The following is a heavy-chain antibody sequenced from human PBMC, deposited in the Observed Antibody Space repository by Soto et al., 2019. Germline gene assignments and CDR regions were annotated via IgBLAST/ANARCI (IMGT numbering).Heavy chain of an antibody. V-gene: IGHV3-30*18. CDR2: ISYDGSNK. Sequence: GGSLRLSCAASGFTFSSYGMHWVRQAPGKGLERVAVISYDGSNKYYADSVKGRFTISRDNSKNTLYLQMNSLRAEDTAVYYCAKDTLLPYCSGGSCYFSGYYMDVWGKGTTVTVSS. D-gene: IGHD2-15*01. J-gene: IGHJ6*03. CDR1: GFTFSSYG. CDR3: AKDTLLPYCSGGSCYFSGYYMDV.